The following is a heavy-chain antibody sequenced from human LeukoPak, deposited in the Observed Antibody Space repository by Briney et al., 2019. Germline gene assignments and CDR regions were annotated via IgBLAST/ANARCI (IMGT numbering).Heavy chain of an antibody. CDR2: INHNGST. J-gene: IGHJ4*02. D-gene: IGHD3-9*01. CDR3: ARGEYYDILTGRLSGKLSYYFDY. Sequence: SETLSLTCAVYGGSFSGYYWSWIRQPPGKGLEWIGEINHNGSTNYNPSLKSRVTISVDTSKNQFSLKLSSVTAADTAVYYCARGEYYDILTGRLSGKLSYYFDYWGQGTLVTVSS. CDR1: GGSFSGYY. V-gene: IGHV4-34*01.